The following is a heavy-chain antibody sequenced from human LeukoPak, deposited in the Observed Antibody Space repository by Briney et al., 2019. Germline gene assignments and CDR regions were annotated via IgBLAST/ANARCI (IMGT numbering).Heavy chain of an antibody. CDR3: ARVGDMETFDY. Sequence: SVKVSCKASGGTFSSYAISWVRQAPGQGLEWMGRIIPILGIANYAQKLQGRVTITADKSTSTAYMELSSLRSEDTAVYYCARVGDMETFDYWGQGTLVTVSS. J-gene: IGHJ4*02. D-gene: IGHD3-9*01. V-gene: IGHV1-69*04. CDR2: IIPILGIA. CDR1: GGTFSSYA.